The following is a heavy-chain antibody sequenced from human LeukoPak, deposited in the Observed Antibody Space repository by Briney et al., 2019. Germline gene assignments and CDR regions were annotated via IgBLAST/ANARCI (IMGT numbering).Heavy chain of an antibody. CDR3: ARGGVPAAMKNAFDI. D-gene: IGHD2-2*01. J-gene: IGHJ3*02. CDR2: INHSGST. V-gene: IGHV4-34*01. Sequence: SETLSLTCAVYGGSFSGYYWSWIRQPPGKGLEWIGEINHSGSTNYNPSLKSRVTISVDTSKNQFSLKLSSVTAADTAVYYCARGGVPAAMKNAFDIWGQGTMVTVSS. CDR1: GGSFSGYY.